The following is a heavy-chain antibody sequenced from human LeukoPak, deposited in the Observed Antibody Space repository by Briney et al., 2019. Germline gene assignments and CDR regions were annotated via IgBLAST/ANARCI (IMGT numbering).Heavy chain of an antibody. CDR1: GFTFSSYA. V-gene: IGHV3-23*01. J-gene: IGHJ6*02. Sequence: PGGSLRLSCAASGFTFSSYAMSWVRQAPGKGLEWVSAISGSGGSTYYADSVKGRFTISRDNSKNTLSLQMTSPRAEDTAVYYCAKDLLTGPYYYYYGMDVWGQGTTVTVSS. D-gene: IGHD3-9*01. CDR2: ISGSGGST. CDR3: AKDLLTGPYYYYYGMDV.